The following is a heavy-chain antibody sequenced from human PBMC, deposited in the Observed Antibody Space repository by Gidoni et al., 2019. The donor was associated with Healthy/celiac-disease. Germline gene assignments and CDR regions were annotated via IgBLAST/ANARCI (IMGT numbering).Heavy chain of an antibody. V-gene: IGHV3-48*01. CDR2: SSSSSSTI. J-gene: IGHJ6*02. D-gene: IGHD4-4*01. Sequence: EVQLVESGGGLVQPGGSLRLSCAASGFPFSSYSLTWVRQAPGKGLEWVSYSSSSSSTIYYADSVKGRFTISRDNAKNSLYLQMNSLRAEDTAVYYCARIFYSNYYLGQEYYYYYGMDVWGQGTTVTVSS. CDR1: GFPFSSYS. CDR3: ARIFYSNYYLGQEYYYYYGMDV.